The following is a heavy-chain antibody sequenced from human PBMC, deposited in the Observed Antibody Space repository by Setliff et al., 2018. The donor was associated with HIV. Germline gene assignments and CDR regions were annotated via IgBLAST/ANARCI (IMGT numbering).Heavy chain of an antibody. D-gene: IGHD1-1*01. Sequence: SVKVSCKASGGSFSDYSISWVRQAPGQAFEWMGGIIPTVSLPNFAQSFLGRLTITANRSTTTAYMELSRLTSEDTAVYYCARGQLKPTGYFFDYWGLGTLVTVSS. CDR1: GGSFSDYS. J-gene: IGHJ4*02. CDR3: ARGQLKPTGYFFDY. V-gene: IGHV1-69*10. CDR2: IIPTVSLP.